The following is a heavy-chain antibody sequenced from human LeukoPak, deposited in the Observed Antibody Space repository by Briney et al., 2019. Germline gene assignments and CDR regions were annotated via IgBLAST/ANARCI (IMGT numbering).Heavy chain of an antibody. CDR1: GGSVSSYY. Sequence: PSETLSLTRTVFGGSVSSYYWTWIRQPPGKGLEWIGYIYYSGSTNYNPSLKSRVTISVDTSENQFSLKLTSVTAADTAVYYCATGGERSRIIKYWGQGTLVTVSS. V-gene: IGHV4-59*02. J-gene: IGHJ4*02. CDR2: IYYSGST. CDR3: ATGGERSRIIKY. D-gene: IGHD3-16*01.